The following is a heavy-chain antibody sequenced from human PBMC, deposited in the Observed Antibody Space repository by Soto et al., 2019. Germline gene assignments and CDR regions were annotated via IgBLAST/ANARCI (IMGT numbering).Heavy chain of an antibody. D-gene: IGHD3-22*01. CDR3: ARQHYYDSSGYYPWN. CDR1: GGSIRSNIYY. J-gene: IGHJ4*02. V-gene: IGHV4-39*01. Sequence: PSETLSLTCSVSGGSIRSNIYYWGWIRQPPGKGLEWIATVHYSGSTYYTPSLKNRVTISADTSNNQFSLRLNSVTAADTAVYYCARQHYYDSSGYYPWNRAQRTLVTVSS. CDR2: VHYSGST.